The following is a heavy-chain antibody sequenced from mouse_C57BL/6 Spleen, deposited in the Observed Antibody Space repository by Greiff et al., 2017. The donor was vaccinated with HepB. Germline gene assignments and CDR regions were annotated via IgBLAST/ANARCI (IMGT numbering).Heavy chain of an antibody. CDR1: GYSITSGYY. D-gene: IGHD2-14*01. J-gene: IGHJ4*01. CDR3: ARAVRGYAMDY. V-gene: IGHV3-6*01. Sequence: VQLKESGPGLVKPSQSLSLTCSVTGYSITSGYYWNWIRQFPGNKLEWMGYISYDGSNNYNPSLKNRISITRDTSKNQFFLKLNSVTTEDTATYYCARAVRGYAMDYWGQGTSVTVSS. CDR2: ISYDGSN.